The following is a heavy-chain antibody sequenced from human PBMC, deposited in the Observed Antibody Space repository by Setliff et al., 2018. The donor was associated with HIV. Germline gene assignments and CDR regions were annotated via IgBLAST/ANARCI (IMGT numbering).Heavy chain of an antibody. J-gene: IGHJ3*02. V-gene: IGHV1-24*01. CDR2: FDPEDDKT. D-gene: IGHD3-22*01. CDR3: ATRAYDSSGYLRSRVSGAAFDI. CDR1: GYTLTELS. Sequence: ASVKVSCKVSGYTLTELSIHWVRQAPGKGLEWMGGFDPEDDKTFYAQKFQGRVTMSEDTSTDTAYMELTSLRSEDTAVYYCATRAYDSSGYLRSRVSGAAFDIWGQGTMVTVSS.